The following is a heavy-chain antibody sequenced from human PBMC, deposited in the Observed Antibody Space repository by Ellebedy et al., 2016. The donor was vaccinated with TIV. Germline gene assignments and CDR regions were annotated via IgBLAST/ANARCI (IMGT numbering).Heavy chain of an antibody. CDR3: AKDLGDYFSSRSGGMDV. D-gene: IGHD3-10*01. CDR2: IIPSLGTP. V-gene: IGHV1-69*13. J-gene: IGHJ6*02. Sequence: AASVKVSCKASGGTFSRYALNWVRQAPGQGLEWMGGIIPSLGTPVYAQKFQGRVTIIADESTSTADIEVSSLRFEDTAVYYCAKDLGDYFSSRSGGMDVWGQGTTVTVSS. CDR1: GGTFSRYA.